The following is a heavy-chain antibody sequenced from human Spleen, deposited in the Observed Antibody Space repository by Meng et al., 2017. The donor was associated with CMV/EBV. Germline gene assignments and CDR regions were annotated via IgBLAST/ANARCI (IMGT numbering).Heavy chain of an antibody. CDR3: AREDRGPRTGSEFSYYYGMDV. J-gene: IGHJ6*02. CDR1: GGSISSNNW. Sequence: GSLRLSCAVSGGSISSNNWWSWVRQPPGMGLEWIGSIYYSGTTNYNPSLMSRVTISVDTSKNQFSLRLSSVTAADTAVYFCAREDRGPRTGSEFSYYYGMDVWGQGTTVTVSS. D-gene: IGHD1-14*01. V-gene: IGHV4-4*01. CDR2: IYYSGTT.